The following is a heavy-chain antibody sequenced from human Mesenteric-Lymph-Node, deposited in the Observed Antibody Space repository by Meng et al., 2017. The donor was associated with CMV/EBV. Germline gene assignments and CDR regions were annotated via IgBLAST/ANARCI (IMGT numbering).Heavy chain of an antibody. CDR1: AFTFSTYA. CDR3: AKGLTIFGVVTYVGALDY. D-gene: IGHD3-3*01. V-gene: IGHV3-23*01. CDR2: ISDSGGST. Sequence: GGSLRLSCAASAFTFSTYAMNWVRQAPGKGLEWVSGISDSGGSTYYADSVKGRFTISRDNSKKTVYLQMNSLRAEDTAVYYCAKGLTIFGVVTYVGALDYWGQGTLVTVSS. J-gene: IGHJ4*02.